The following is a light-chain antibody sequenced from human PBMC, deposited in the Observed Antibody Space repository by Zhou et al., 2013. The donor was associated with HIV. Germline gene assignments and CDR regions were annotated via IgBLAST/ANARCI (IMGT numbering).Light chain of an antibody. J-gene: IGKJ4*01. CDR3: QQSSNMPFT. V-gene: IGKV1D-16*01. CDR2: GAS. CDR1: QGISGW. Sequence: DIQMTQSPSSLSASVGDRVTITCRASQGISGWLAWYQQKPEKAPKFLISGASRLQSGVPSRFSGSGSGTDFTLTINSLQPEDFASYYCQQSSNMPFTFGGGTKVEIK.